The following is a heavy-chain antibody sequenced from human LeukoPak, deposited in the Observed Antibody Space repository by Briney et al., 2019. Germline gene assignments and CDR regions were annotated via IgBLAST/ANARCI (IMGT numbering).Heavy chain of an antibody. D-gene: IGHD3-10*01. V-gene: IGHV4-39*01. CDR3: ARGQRSGSYYIRSNWFDP. J-gene: IGHJ5*02. CDR2: IYYSGST. CDR1: GGSISSSSYY. Sequence: PSETLSLTCTVSGGSISSSSYYWGWIRQPPGKGLEWIGSIYYSGSTYYNPSLKSRVTISVDTSKNQFSLKLSSVTAADMAVYYCARGQRSGSYYIRSNWFDPWGQGTLVTVSS.